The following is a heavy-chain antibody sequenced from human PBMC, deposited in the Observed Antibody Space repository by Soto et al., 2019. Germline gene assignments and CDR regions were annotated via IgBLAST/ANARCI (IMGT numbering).Heavy chain of an antibody. D-gene: IGHD3-9*01. CDR1: GYTFTSYD. J-gene: IGHJ6*02. Sequence: ASVKVSCKASGYTFTSYDINWVRQATGQGLEWMGWMSANNGNTNYAQKLQGRVTMTTDTSTSTAYMELRSLRSDDTAVYYCARVRYPYGMDVWGQGTTVTVSS. V-gene: IGHV1-18*01. CDR2: MSANNGNT. CDR3: ARVRYPYGMDV.